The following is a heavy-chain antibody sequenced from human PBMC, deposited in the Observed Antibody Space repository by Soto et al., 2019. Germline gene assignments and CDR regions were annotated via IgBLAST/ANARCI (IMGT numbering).Heavy chain of an antibody. CDR3: TRDARYYDILTGYFVNDY. V-gene: IGHV1-18*01. Sequence: QVQLVQSGAEVKKPGASVKVSCKASGYTFSNFGISWVRQAPGQGLEWLGWISTDNGNTKSAQKFQGRVTMTADTXAXPXNMEPSSLRSDDTAVDFCTRDARYYDILTGYFVNDYWGQGTLVTVSS. CDR1: GYTFSNFG. CDR2: ISTDNGNT. J-gene: IGHJ4*02. D-gene: IGHD3-9*01.